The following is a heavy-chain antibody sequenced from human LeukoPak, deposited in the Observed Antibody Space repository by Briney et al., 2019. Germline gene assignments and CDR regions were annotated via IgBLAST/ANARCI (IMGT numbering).Heavy chain of an antibody. Sequence: ASVKVSCKASGYTFTEYYMHWVRQAPGQGLEWMGWISAYNGNTNYAQKLQGRVTMTTDTSTSTAYMELRSLRPDDTAVYYCARDRGPRGLDYWGQGTLVTVSS. J-gene: IGHJ4*02. D-gene: IGHD3-10*01. CDR2: ISAYNGNT. V-gene: IGHV1-18*04. CDR1: GYTFTEYY. CDR3: ARDRGPRGLDY.